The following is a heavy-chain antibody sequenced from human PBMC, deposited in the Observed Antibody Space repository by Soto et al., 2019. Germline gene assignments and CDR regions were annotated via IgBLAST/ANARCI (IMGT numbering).Heavy chain of an antibody. CDR3: ARCPQPPDTADPYAVDV. D-gene: IGHD5-18*01. CDR1: GGTFSRSG. V-gene: IGHV1-69*11. Sequence: SVKVSCKASGGTFSRSGFHWVRQAPGQGLEWMGMIVPSVDTTNYAQKFQARVTISADQFTSTVYMELRSLRSEDTAVYYCARCPQPPDTADPYAVDVWGQGTRVTVLL. J-gene: IGHJ6*02. CDR2: IVPSVDTT.